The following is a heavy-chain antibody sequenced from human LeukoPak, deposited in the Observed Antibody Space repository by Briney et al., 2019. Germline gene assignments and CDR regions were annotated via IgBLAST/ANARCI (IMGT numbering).Heavy chain of an antibody. D-gene: IGHD3-3*01. CDR3: ARGGSGYYRETAYYYYYMDV. CDR1: AGSFSVYY. V-gene: IGHV4-34*01. J-gene: IGHJ6*03. Sequence: PSETLSLTSAVYAGSFSVYYWSWIRQPPGKGLERIGEINHSGSTNYNPSLKSRVNISVEQSKNKLSLKLSSVTAADTAVYYCARGGSGYYRETAYYYYYMDVWGKGTTVTVS. CDR2: INHSGST.